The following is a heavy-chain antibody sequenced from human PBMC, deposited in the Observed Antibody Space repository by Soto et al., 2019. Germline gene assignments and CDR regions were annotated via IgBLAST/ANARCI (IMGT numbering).Heavy chain of an antibody. D-gene: IGHD3-16*01. J-gene: IGHJ4*02. Sequence: EVQLLESGGGLVQPGGSLRLSCAASGFTFSSYAMSWVRQAPGKGLEWVSAISGSGGSTYYADSVKGRFTISRHNSTNALYLQMNSLRAEDTAVYYCAKGSGDDNPRFGIDYWGQGTLVIVSS. CDR1: GFTFSSYA. CDR2: ISGSGGST. CDR3: AKGSGDDNPRFGIDY. V-gene: IGHV3-23*01.